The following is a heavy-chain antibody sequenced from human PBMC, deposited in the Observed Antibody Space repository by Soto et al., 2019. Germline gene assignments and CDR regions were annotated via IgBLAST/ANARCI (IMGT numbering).Heavy chain of an antibody. CDR1: GFTFGNYG. D-gene: IGHD5-12*01. V-gene: IGHV3-23*01. J-gene: IGHJ4*02. CDR2: ISSSSRRT. Sequence: GGSLRLSCETSGFTFGNYGMGWVRQAPGKGLYWVSGISSSSRRTYYAASVRGRFTISRDNSKNTLYLQMNSLRAEDTAVYYCAKIRDGYNYRVDYWGQGTLVTVSS. CDR3: AKIRDGYNYRVDY.